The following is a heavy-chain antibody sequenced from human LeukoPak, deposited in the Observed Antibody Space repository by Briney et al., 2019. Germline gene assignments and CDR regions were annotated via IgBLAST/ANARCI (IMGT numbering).Heavy chain of an antibody. V-gene: IGHV4-61*01. CDR1: GGSISSGSYY. CDR3: ARWSSSSCLDY. D-gene: IGHD6-13*01. Sequence: PSETLSLTCTVSGGSISSGSYYWSWIRQPPGKGLEWIGYIYYSGSTNYNPSLKSRVTISVDTSKNQFSLKLSSVTAADTAVYYCARWSSSSCLDYWGQGTLVTVSS. J-gene: IGHJ4*02. CDR2: IYYSGST.